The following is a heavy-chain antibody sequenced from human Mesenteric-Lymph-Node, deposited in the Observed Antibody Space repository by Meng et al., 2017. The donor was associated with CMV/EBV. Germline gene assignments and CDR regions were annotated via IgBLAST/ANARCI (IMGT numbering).Heavy chain of an antibody. V-gene: IGHV4-39*01. Sequence: SETLSLTCTVSGGSISSSSYYWGWIRQPPGKGLEWIGSIYYSGSTYYNPSLKSRVTISADTSKNQFSLKLSSVTAADTAVYYCARRGSGWYLSYYYYGMDVWGQGTTVTVSS. J-gene: IGHJ6*02. CDR1: GGSISSSSYY. CDR3: ARRGSGWYLSYYYYGMDV. CDR2: IYYSGST. D-gene: IGHD6-19*01.